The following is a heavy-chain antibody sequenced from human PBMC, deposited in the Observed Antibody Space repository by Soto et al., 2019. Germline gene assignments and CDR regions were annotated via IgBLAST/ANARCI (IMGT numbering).Heavy chain of an antibody. J-gene: IGHJ4*02. CDR1: GFTFSRYE. CDR2: INSDGSPM. D-gene: IGHD6-19*01. V-gene: IGHV3-48*03. Sequence: GGSLRLSCAASGFTFSRYEMTWVRQAPGKGLEWIPYINSDGSPMSYADSVKGRFTISRDNAKNSLYLQMDSLRADDTAVYYCARDEGSAWYFDYWGQGTQVTVSS. CDR3: ARDEGSAWYFDY.